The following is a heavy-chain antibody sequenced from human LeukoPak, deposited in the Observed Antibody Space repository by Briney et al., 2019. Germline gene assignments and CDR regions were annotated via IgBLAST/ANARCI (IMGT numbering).Heavy chain of an antibody. Sequence: PSETLSLTCAVYGGSFSGYYWSWIRQPPGKGLEWIGEINHSGSTNYNPSLKSRVTISVDTSKNQFSLKLSSVTAADTAVYYCARGKTYYYDSSSYYHPFATFDIWGQGTMVTVSS. D-gene: IGHD3-22*01. J-gene: IGHJ3*02. CDR1: GGSFSGYY. V-gene: IGHV4-34*01. CDR2: INHSGST. CDR3: ARGKTYYYDSSSYYHPFATFDI.